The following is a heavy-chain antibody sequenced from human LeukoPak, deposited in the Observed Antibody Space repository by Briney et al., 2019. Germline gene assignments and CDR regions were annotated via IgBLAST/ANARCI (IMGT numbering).Heavy chain of an antibody. CDR3: AREGTVASFDY. CDR1: GFTFSSYS. CDR2: ISSSSSYI. Sequence: GGSLRLSCAASGFTFSSYSMNWVRQAPGKGLEWVSSISSSSSYIYYADSVKGRFTISRDNAKNSLYLQMNSLRAENTAVYYCAREGTVASFDYWGQGTLVTVSS. J-gene: IGHJ4*02. D-gene: IGHD6-19*01. V-gene: IGHV3-21*01.